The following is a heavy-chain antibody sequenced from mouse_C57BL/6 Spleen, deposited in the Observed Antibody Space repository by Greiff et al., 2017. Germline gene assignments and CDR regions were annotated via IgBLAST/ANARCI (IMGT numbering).Heavy chain of an antibody. D-gene: IGHD2-5*01. V-gene: IGHV3-8*01. Sequence: EVKVVESEPGLAKPSQTLSLTCSVTGYSITSDYWNWIRKFPGNKLEYMGYISYSGSTYYNQSLKSRISITRDTSKNQYYLQLNSVTTEDTATDCCARSYSNSWCFDVWGTGTTVTVSS. CDR3: ARSYSNSWCFDV. J-gene: IGHJ1*03. CDR1: GYSITSDY. CDR2: ISYSGST.